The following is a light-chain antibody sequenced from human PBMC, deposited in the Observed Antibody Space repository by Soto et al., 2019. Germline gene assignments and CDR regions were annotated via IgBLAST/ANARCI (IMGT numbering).Light chain of an antibody. CDR1: QGINHY. CDR3: QQYQTYAT. J-gene: IGKJ5*01. V-gene: IGKV1-27*01. Sequence: QSPSSLSASVGDRVTITCRASQGINHYLAWFQQKPGKVPKLLIYATSTLQSGVPSRFSGSGFGTDFTLTISSLQPDDFATYYCQQYQTYATFGQGTRLEI. CDR2: ATS.